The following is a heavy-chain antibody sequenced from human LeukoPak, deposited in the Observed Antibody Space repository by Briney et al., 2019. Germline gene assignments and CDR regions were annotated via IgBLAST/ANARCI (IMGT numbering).Heavy chain of an antibody. CDR2: IYYSGST. CDR3: VTQQLDGSGDY. J-gene: IGHJ4*02. D-gene: IGHD6-13*01. V-gene: IGHV4-39*07. CDR1: GGSISSSSYY. Sequence: SETLSLTCTVSGGSISSSSYYWGWIRQPPGKGLEWIGSIYYSGSTYYNPSLKSRVTISVDTSKNQFSLKLSSVTAADTAVYYCVTQQLDGSGDYWGQGTLVTVSS.